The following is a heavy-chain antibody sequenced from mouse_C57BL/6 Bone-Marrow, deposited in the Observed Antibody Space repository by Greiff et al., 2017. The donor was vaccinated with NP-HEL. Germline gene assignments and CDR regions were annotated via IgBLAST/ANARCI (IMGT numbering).Heavy chain of an antibody. J-gene: IGHJ1*03. CDR2: IRLKSDNYAT. CDR1: GFTFSNYW. V-gene: IGHV6-3*01. CDR3: TGGYSNWWYFDV. D-gene: IGHD2-5*01. Sequence: EVKLVESGGGLVQPGGSMKLSCVASGFTFSNYWMNWVRQSPEKGLEWVAQIRLKSDNYATHYAESVKGRFTISRDDSKSSVYLQMNNLRAEDTGIYYCTGGYSNWWYFDVWGTGTTVTVSS.